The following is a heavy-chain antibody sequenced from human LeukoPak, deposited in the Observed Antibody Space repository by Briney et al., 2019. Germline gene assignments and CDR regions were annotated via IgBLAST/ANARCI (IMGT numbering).Heavy chain of an antibody. Sequence: PGGSLRLSCAASGFTFSSYAMHWVRQAPGKGLEWVAVISYDGSNKYYADSVKGRFTISRDNSKNTLYLQMNSLRAEDTAVYYCARDLAGSGSYSQQGLFDYWGQGTLVTVSS. J-gene: IGHJ4*02. CDR3: ARDLAGSGSYSQQGLFDY. V-gene: IGHV3-30-3*01. CDR2: ISYDGSNK. D-gene: IGHD3-10*01. CDR1: GFTFSSYA.